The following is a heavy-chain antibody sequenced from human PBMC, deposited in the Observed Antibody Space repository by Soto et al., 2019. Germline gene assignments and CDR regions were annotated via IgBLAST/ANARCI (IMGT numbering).Heavy chain of an antibody. Sequence: ASVKVSCKASGYTFTGYYMHWVRQAPGQGLEWMGWINPNSGGTNYAQKFQGRVTITRDTSISTAYMELSRLRSDDTAVYYCARVAARHSNWFDPWGQGTLVTVSS. CDR3: ARVAARHSNWFDP. D-gene: IGHD6-6*01. J-gene: IGHJ5*02. CDR2: INPNSGGT. CDR1: GYTFTGYY. V-gene: IGHV1-2*02.